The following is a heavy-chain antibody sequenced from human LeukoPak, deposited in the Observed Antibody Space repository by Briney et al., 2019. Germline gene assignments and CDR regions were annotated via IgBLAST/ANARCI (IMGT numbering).Heavy chain of an antibody. V-gene: IGHV4-38-2*02. CDR2: IYYSGST. D-gene: IGHD4-23*01. CDR1: GYSISSGYY. Sequence: SEALSLTCSVSGYSISSGYYWGWIRQPPGKGLEWIGSIYYSGSTYYNPSLKSRVTISVDTSKNQFSLKLSSVTAADTAVYYCARDGRWTDYWGQGTLVTVSS. CDR3: ARDGRWTDY. J-gene: IGHJ4*02.